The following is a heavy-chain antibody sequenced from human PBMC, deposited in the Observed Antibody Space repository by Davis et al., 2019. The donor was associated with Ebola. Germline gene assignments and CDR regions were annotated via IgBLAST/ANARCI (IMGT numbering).Heavy chain of an antibody. D-gene: IGHD3-22*01. V-gene: IGHV3-43*01. CDR1: GFAFDDYT. CDR2: IRWDVGHA. CDR3: AKSPYDSRGYLVS. Sequence: PGGSLRLSCEASGFAFDDYTMHWLRQAPGKGLEWVSLIRWDVGHAVYVDSVKGRFTISRDNSKNSLFLQMTGLRTEDSALYYCAKSPYDSRGYLVSWGQGTLVTVSS. J-gene: IGHJ4*02.